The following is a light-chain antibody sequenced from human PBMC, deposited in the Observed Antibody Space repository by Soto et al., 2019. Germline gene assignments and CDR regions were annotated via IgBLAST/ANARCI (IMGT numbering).Light chain of an antibody. CDR2: AAS. V-gene: IGKV1-33*01. Sequence: DIQMTQSPSSLSASVGDRVTITCRASQSISTNLNWYQQKPGKAPKFLIYAASTLQSGVPSRFSGSGSGTDFTFTINSLQPEDIATYYCQQYDYLPYTFGQGTKLEIK. CDR3: QQYDYLPYT. CDR1: QSISTN. J-gene: IGKJ2*01.